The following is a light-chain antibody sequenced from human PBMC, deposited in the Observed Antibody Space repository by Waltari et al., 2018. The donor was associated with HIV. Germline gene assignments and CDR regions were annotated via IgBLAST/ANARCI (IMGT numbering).Light chain of an antibody. J-gene: IGKJ2*01. V-gene: IGKV1-33*01. CDR3: QQSDNLPP. CDR1: QDITNY. Sequence: DIQMTQSPSSLSAPVRDRVTLTCQASQDITNYLNWFQQKPGKAPNLLIYDVSSLETGVPSRFSGSRSGTDFTFTISSLQPEDTATYNCQQSDNLPPFGQGTKLEIK. CDR2: DVS.